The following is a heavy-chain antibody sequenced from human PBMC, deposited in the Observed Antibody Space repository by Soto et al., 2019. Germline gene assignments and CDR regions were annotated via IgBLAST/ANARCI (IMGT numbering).Heavy chain of an antibody. Sequence: PSETLSLTCTVSGGSISSYYWSWIRQPPGKGLEWIGYIYYSGSTNYNPSLKSRVTISVDTSKNQFSLKLSSVTAADTAVYYCARRWGDYFAYWGQGTLVTVSS. CDR3: ARRWGDYFAY. J-gene: IGHJ4*02. V-gene: IGHV4-59*08. D-gene: IGHD3-16*01. CDR1: GGSISSYY. CDR2: IYYSGST.